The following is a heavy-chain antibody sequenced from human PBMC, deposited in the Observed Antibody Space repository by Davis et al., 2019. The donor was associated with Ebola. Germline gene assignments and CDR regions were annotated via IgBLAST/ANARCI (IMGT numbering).Heavy chain of an antibody. CDR2: ISSSGSTI. CDR1: GFTFSSYS. V-gene: IGHV3-48*04. CDR3: ARDPGIAVAGSYYFDY. Sequence: GESLKISCAASGFTFSSYSMNWVRQAPGKGLEWVSYISSSGSTIYYADSVKGRFTISRDNAKNSLYLQMNSLRAEDTAVYYCARDPGIAVAGSYYFDYWGQGTLVTVSS. J-gene: IGHJ4*02. D-gene: IGHD6-19*01.